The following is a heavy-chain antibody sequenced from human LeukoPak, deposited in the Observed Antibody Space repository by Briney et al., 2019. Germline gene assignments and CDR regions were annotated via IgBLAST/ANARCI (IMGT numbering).Heavy chain of an antibody. CDR2: ISSAGST. Sequence: SSETLSLTCDVSGASINSYYWSWIRQPPGMRLEWIGYISSAGSTHYNPSLESRVTISVDTSKNHLSLELQSVTAADTAVYYCARQVPGSGTVFDYWGQGTLVTVSS. CDR1: GASINSYY. CDR3: ARQVPGSGTVFDY. V-gene: IGHV4-59*08. D-gene: IGHD6-13*01. J-gene: IGHJ4*02.